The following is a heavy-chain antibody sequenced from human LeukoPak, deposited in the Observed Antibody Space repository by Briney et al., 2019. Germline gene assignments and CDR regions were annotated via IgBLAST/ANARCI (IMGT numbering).Heavy chain of an antibody. CDR3: ALQRTLWQQLLDY. CDR1: GFTFSRYW. CDR2: IKQDGSEK. Sequence: GGSLRLSCAASGFTFSRYWMSWVRQAPGKGLEWVANIKQDGSEKDYVDSVKGRFTISRDNAKNSLYLQMTSLRAEDTAVYYCALQRTLWQQLLDYWGQGTLVTVSS. V-gene: IGHV3-7*03. D-gene: IGHD5-24*01. J-gene: IGHJ4*02.